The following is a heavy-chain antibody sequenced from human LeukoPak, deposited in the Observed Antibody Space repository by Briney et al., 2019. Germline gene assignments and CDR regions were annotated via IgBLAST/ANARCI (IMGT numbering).Heavy chain of an antibody. V-gene: IGHV4-30-2*01. CDR3: ARGPVVGVAATHYFDS. CDR1: GGSISSGGYS. D-gene: IGHD2-15*01. J-gene: IGHJ4*02. Sequence: PSRTLSLTCAVSGGSISSGGYSWSWIRQPPGKGLEWIGYIYHTGITYFNPSLKGRVTVSVDTSRKHFSLKLTSVAAADTAVYYCARGPVVGVAATHYFDSWGQGTLVTVSS. CDR2: IYHTGIT.